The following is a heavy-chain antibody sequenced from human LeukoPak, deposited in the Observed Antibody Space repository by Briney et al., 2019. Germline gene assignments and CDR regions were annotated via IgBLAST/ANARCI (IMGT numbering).Heavy chain of an antibody. Sequence: SETLSLTCTVSGGSISSSSYYWGWIRQPPGKGLEWIGSIYYSGSTYYNPSLKSRVTISVDTSKNQFSLKLSSVTAADTAVYYCARKIAARRYTWFDPWGQGTLVTVSS. V-gene: IGHV4-39*01. J-gene: IGHJ5*02. CDR1: GGSISSSSYY. CDR3: ARKIAARRYTWFDP. CDR2: IYYSGST. D-gene: IGHD6-6*01.